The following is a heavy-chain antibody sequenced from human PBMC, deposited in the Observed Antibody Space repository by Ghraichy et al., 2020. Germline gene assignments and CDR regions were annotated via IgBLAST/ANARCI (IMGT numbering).Heavy chain of an antibody. CDR2: IIPILCIA. Sequence: SVKVSCKASGGTFSSNAISWVRQAPGQGLEWMGRIIPILCIANYPQKFQGRVTITADKSTSIAYMELSSLRSEDTAVYYCASTAELIPRSTSPYMDVWGKGTTVTVSS. CDR3: ASTAELIPRSTSPYMDV. CDR1: GGTFSSNA. D-gene: IGHD2-2*01. J-gene: IGHJ6*04. V-gene: IGHV1-69*04.